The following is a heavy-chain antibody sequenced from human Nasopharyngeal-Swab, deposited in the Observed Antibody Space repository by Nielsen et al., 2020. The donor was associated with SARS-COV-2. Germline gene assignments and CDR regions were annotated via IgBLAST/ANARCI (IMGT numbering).Heavy chain of an antibody. CDR3: ARDLTYYYDSSGYYRYGMDV. D-gene: IGHD3-22*01. CDR2: IYYSGSI. V-gene: IGHV4-59*01. J-gene: IGHJ6*02. CDR1: GGSISSYY. Sequence: SETLSLTCTVSGGSISSYYWSWIRQPPGKGLEWIGYIYYSGSINYNPSLKSRVTISVDTSKNQFSLKLSSVTAADTAVYYCARDLTYYYDSSGYYRYGMDVWGQGTTVTVSS.